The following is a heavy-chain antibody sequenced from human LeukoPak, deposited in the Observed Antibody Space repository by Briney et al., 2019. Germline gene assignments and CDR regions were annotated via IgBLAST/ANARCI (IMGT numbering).Heavy chain of an antibody. D-gene: IGHD6-19*01. CDR1: GFTFSSYA. J-gene: IGHJ4*02. CDR2: ISGSGGST. CDR3: AKPLSVHGSGWYEGYGY. V-gene: IGHV3-23*01. Sequence: GGSLRLSCAASGFTFSSYAMSWVRQAPGKGLEWVSAISGSGGSTYYADSVKGRFTISRDNSKNTLYLQMNSLRAEDTAVYYCAKPLSVHGSGWYEGYGYWGQGTLVTVSS.